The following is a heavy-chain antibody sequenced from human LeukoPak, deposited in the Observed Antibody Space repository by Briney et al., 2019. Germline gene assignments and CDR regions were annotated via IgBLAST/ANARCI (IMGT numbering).Heavy chain of an antibody. CDR2: IYYSGST. CDR3: ARRAYGSGSFNRYHFDY. Sequence: PSETLSLTCAVYGGSFSGYYWSWIRQPPGKGLEWIGYIYYSGSTNYNPSLKSRVTISVDTSSNQFSLKLNSVTAADTAVYYCARRAYGSGSFNRYHFDYWGQGTLVAVSS. D-gene: IGHD3-10*01. J-gene: IGHJ4*02. V-gene: IGHV4-59*08. CDR1: GGSFSGYY.